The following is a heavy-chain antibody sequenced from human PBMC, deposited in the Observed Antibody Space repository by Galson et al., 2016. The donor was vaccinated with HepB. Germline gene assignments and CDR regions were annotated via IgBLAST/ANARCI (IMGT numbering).Heavy chain of an antibody. V-gene: IGHV3-30*03. CDR2: ISYDGSKK. CDR1: GLTSSGYG. J-gene: IGHJ3*02. Sequence: SLRLSCAASGLTSSGYGMHWVRQGPGKGLEWVAVISYDGSKKYYGASVKGRFTISRDNSKNTVYPQMNSLRAEDTAVYYCAFDYADFDAFDIWGQGTMVTVSS. CDR3: AFDYADFDAFDI. D-gene: IGHD4-17*01.